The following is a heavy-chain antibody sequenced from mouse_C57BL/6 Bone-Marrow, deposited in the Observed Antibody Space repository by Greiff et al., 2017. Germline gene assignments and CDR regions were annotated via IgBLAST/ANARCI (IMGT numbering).Heavy chain of an antibody. Sequence: QVQLQQPGAELVKPGASVKLSCKASGYTFTSYWMHWVKQRPGQGLEWIGMIHPNSGSTNYNEKFKSKATLTVDKSSSTAYMQLSRLTSEDSAVYFCARGRDAHFDYWGQGTTLTVSS. D-gene: IGHD3-3*01. J-gene: IGHJ2*01. V-gene: IGHV1-64*01. CDR2: IHPNSGST. CDR3: ARGRDAHFDY. CDR1: GYTFTSYW.